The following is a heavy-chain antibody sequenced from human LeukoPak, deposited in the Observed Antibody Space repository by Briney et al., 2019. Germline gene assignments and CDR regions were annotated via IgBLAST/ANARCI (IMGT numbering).Heavy chain of an antibody. CDR1: GGSIKSNNW. CDR2: IYHSGST. Sequence: PSETLPLTCAVSGGSIKSNNWWSWVRQPPGKGLEWIGEIYHSGSTNYNPSLESRVTVSVDKSKNQFSLDLTSVTAADTAVYYCAGFCGSTSWHCGYYYGIDVWGQGTTVTVSS. J-gene: IGHJ6*02. V-gene: IGHV4-4*02. CDR3: AGFCGSTSWHCGYYYGIDV. D-gene: IGHD2-2*01.